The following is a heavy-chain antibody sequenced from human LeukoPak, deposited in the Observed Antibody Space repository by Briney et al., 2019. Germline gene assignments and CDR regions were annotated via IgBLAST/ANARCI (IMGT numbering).Heavy chain of an antibody. CDR3: ARLPYCGGDCYPNWFDP. CDR2: IFPADSDT. CDR1: GYSFTNYW. V-gene: IGHV5-51*01. D-gene: IGHD2-21*02. Sequence: GESLKISCKGSGYSFTNYWIGWVRQMPGKGLEWMGMIFPADSDTRYSPSFQGQVTISADKSISTAYLQWSSLKASDTAMYYCARLPYCGGDCYPNWFDPWGQGTLVTVSS. J-gene: IGHJ5*02.